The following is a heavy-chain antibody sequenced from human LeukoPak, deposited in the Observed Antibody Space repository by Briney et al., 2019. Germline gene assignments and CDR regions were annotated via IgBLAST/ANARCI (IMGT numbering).Heavy chain of an antibody. CDR2: INHSGST. CDR1: GGSFSGYY. Sequence: SETLSLTCAVYGGSFSGYYWSWIRQPPGKGLEWIGEINHSGSTNYNPSLKIRVTISVDTSKNQFSLKLSSVTAADTAVYYCARARVVVVPAATLRGGGVDYWGQGTLVTVSS. D-gene: IGHD2-2*01. V-gene: IGHV4-34*01. J-gene: IGHJ4*02. CDR3: ARARVVVVPAATLRGGGVDY.